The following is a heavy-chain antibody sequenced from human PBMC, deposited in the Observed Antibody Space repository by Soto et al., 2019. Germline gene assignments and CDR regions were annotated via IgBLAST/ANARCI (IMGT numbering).Heavy chain of an antibody. CDR3: AREYCSRGRCYDPDY. D-gene: IGHD2-15*01. CDR2: ISAYNDNT. Sequence: QVQLVQSGAEVKKPGASVKVSCKASGYTFTRYGISWVRQAPGQGLERMGWISAYNDNTKYAQKLQGRVIMTTDTSTSTAYMELRSLRSDDTAVYYCAREYCSRGRCYDPDYWGQGTLVTVSS. J-gene: IGHJ4*02. CDR1: GYTFTRYG. V-gene: IGHV1-18*01.